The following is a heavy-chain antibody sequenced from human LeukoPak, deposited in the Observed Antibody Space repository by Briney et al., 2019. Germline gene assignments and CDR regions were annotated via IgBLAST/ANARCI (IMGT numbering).Heavy chain of an antibody. V-gene: IGHV1-46*01. Sequence: VASVKVSCKASGYTFTSYNTHWVRQAPGQGLEWMGIINPSGGSTSYAQKFQGRVTMTRDTSTSTVYMELSSLRSEDTAVYYCARTRDDYTHADYWGQGTLVSVSS. D-gene: IGHD5-24*01. J-gene: IGHJ4*02. CDR3: ARTRDDYTHADY. CDR2: INPSGGST. CDR1: GYTFTSYN.